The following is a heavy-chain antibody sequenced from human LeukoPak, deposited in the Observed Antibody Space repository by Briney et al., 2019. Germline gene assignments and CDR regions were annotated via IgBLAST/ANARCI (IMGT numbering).Heavy chain of an antibody. Sequence: GGSLRLSCAASGFTVSSDFMTWVRQAPGKGLEWVSIIHGDGSAYYADSVRGRFTVSRDISKNTLFLQMVGLRAEDTALYYWANRGFWGQGTLVTVFS. V-gene: IGHV3-53*01. CDR2: IHGDGSA. CDR3: ANRGF. J-gene: IGHJ4*02. CDR1: GFTVSSDF.